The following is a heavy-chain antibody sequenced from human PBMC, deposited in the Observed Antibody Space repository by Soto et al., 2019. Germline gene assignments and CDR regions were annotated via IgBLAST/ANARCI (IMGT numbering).Heavy chain of an antibody. Sequence: QAGGSLRLSCEASGFTFSNYAMTWVRQVPGKGLEWVSTISGTGGSTYYADSVKGRFTISRDNSKNTLYLLMNSLRAEDRAIYYCAKGLGFTVVPTFDYWGQGTLVTVSS. V-gene: IGHV3-23*01. D-gene: IGHD7-27*01. CDR2: ISGTGGST. CDR1: GFTFSNYA. CDR3: AKGLGFTVVPTFDY. J-gene: IGHJ4*02.